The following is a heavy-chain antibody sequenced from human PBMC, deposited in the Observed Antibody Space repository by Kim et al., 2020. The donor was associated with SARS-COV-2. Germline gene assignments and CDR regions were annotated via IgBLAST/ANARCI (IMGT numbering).Heavy chain of an antibody. CDR1: GGTFSSYA. Sequence: SVKVSCKASGGTFSSYAISWVRQAPGQGLEWMGRIIPILGIANYAQKFQGRVTITADKSTSTAYMELSSLRSEDTAVDYCARGLWGKGIYYYYYMDVWG. J-gene: IGHJ6*03. CDR2: IIPILGIA. V-gene: IGHV1-69*04. CDR3: ARGLWGKGIYYYYYMDV. D-gene: IGHD7-27*01.